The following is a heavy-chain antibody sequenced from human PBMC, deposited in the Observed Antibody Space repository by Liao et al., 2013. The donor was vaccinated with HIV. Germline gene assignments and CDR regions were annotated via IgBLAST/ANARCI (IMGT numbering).Heavy chain of an antibody. Sequence: HEQLQESGPGLVKPSETLSLTCTVSDDSIRSYYWSWIRQSPGKGLEWIGYIYNSGSTDYNPSLQGRVTMSADTSKSQFSLRMTSVTDADTGVYYCARGRGRKLAFDMWGQGTMVVVSS. CDR2: IYNSGST. CDR3: ARGRGRKLAFDM. D-gene: IGHD1-26*01. CDR1: DDSIRSYY. V-gene: IGHV4-59*01. J-gene: IGHJ3*02.